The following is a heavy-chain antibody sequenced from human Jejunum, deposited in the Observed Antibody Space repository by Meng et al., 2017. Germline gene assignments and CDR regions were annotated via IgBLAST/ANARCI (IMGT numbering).Heavy chain of an antibody. V-gene: IGHV3-15*01. CDR2: VKSKTDGGTT. CDR3: TTDLEQLTFGGVIDQFGY. CDR1: GFSFRDVW. Sequence: GGSLRLSCAVSGFSFRDVWMSWVRQVPGKGLEWVGRVKSKTDGGTTDYNAPVRGRFIISRDDSRNTLYLQMNGLKAEDTAVYYCTTDLEQLTFGGVIDQFGYWGQGSLVTVSS. D-gene: IGHD3-16*02. J-gene: IGHJ4*01.